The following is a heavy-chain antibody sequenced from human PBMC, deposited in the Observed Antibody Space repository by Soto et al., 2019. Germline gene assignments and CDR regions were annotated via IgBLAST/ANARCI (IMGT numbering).Heavy chain of an antibody. CDR1: GGSISSSSYY. J-gene: IGHJ2*01. V-gene: IGHV4-39*01. CDR3: ARGTVTWYFDL. D-gene: IGHD1-1*01. CDR2: IYYSGST. Sequence: SETLSLTCTVSGGSISSSSYYWGWIRQPPGKGLEWIGGIYYSGSTYYNPSLKSRVTISVDTSKNQFSLKLSSVTAADTAVYYCARGTVTWYFDLWGRGTLVTVSS.